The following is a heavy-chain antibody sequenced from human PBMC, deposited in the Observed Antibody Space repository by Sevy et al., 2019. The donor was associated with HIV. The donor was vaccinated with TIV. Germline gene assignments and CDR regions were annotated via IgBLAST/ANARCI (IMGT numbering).Heavy chain of an antibody. CDR1: GLTFSSYA. J-gene: IGHJ5*02. V-gene: IGHV3-30*04. CDR2: ISYDGSDK. Sequence: GGSLRLSCAASGLTFSSYAMHWVRQAPGKGLEWVVVISYDGSDKYFADSVKGRFTISRDNSKNTLFLQMNSLRTEDTAVYYCARGPGVVAVAALNWFDPWGQGTLVTVSS. CDR3: ARGPGVVAVAALNWFDP. D-gene: IGHD2-15*01.